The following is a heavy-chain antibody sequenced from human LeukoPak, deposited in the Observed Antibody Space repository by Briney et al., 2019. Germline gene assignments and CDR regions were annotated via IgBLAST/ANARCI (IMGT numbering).Heavy chain of an antibody. D-gene: IGHD6-19*01. J-gene: IGHJ4*02. CDR3: AKGRPGQWLVLNRFFDY. Sequence: GGSLRLSCAASGFTFSSYGMHWVRQAPGKGLEWVAFIRYDGSDTYDGSDGYYADSVKGRFTISRDNSKNMLYLQMNSLRAEDTAVYYCAKGRPGQWLVLNRFFDYWGQGTLVTVSS. V-gene: IGHV3-30*02. CDR1: GFTFSSYG. CDR2: IRYDGSDTYDGSDG.